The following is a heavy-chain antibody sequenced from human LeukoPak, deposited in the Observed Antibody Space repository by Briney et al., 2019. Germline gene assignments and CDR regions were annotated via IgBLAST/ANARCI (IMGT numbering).Heavy chain of an antibody. V-gene: IGHV3-21*01. CDR3: TRAGPRREGYNSDY. D-gene: IGHD5-24*01. CDR2: IRFTGSYI. J-gene: IGHJ4*02. Sequence: PGGTLRLSCAASGFAFRSYSMNWVRHAPGRGLEWVSSIRFTGSYIYYADSVKGRFTISRDDAKNLLSLQMISLRVEDTAVYYCTRAGPRREGYNSDYWGQGTLVTVSS. CDR1: GFAFRSYS.